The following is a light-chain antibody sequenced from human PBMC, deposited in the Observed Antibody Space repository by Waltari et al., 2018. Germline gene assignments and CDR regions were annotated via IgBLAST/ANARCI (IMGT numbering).Light chain of an antibody. CDR3: NSRATSGDLVV. Sequence: SSELTQDPAVSVAFGQTVEITCQGDSPRNYHASWYQQKPGQAPVLVIFGKNNRPSTIPDRFSASSSGTTASLTITGAQAEDEAHYYCNSRATSGDLVVFGGGTKLTVL. CDR2: GKN. J-gene: IGLJ2*01. CDR1: SPRNYH. V-gene: IGLV3-19*01.